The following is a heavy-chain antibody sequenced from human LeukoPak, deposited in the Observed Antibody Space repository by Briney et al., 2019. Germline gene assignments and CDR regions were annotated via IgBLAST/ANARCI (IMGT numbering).Heavy chain of an antibody. CDR3: VRDSSATDPHF. J-gene: IGHJ4*02. Sequence: GGSLRLPCTPSGFSFNIYWSHGVRQAPGKGRVGVSCLISEGGTSRYADSVKARFTIPRQNPKNTLSLNINSVKAEDTAVYCCVRDSSATDPHFWGRGTRVSVS. D-gene: IGHD5-12*01. V-gene: IGHV3-74*01. CDR2: LISEGGTS. CDR1: GFSFNIYW.